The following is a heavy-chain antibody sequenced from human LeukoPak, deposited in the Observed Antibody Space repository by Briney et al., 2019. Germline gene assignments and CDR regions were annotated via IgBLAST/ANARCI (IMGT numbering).Heavy chain of an antibody. J-gene: IGHJ4*02. CDR2: INPNSGGT. CDR3: ARVGYGDTNFDY. D-gene: IGHD4-17*01. Sequence: ASVKVSCKASGYTFTGYYMHWVRQAPGQGLEWMGRINPNSGGTNYAKKFQGRVTMTTDTSTSTAYMELRSLRSDDTAVYYCARVGYGDTNFDYWGQGTLVTVSS. V-gene: IGHV1-2*06. CDR1: GYTFTGYY.